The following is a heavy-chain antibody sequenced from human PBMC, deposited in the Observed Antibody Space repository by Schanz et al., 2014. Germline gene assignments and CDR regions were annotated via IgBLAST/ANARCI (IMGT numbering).Heavy chain of an antibody. J-gene: IGHJ3*02. CDR2: IRSDNNYI. CDR1: GFTFSSYG. CDR3: AGAVATIRADSFDI. V-gene: IGHV3-48*01. D-gene: IGHD5-12*01. Sequence: EVQLVESGGSLVQPGGSLRLSCAASGFTFSSYGMHWVRQAPGKGLEWVSYIRSDNNYIYYADSVKGRFTISRDNAKNSLYLQMNSLRAEDTAVYYCAGAVATIRADSFDIWGQGTMVTVSS.